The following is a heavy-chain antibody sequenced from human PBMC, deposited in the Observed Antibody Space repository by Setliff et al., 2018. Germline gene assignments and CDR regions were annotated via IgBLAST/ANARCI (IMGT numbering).Heavy chain of an antibody. CDR1: GYTFTNYN. CDR3: ARGGIATGRGY. CDR2: IDTDTGNP. Sequence: ASVKVSCKTSGYTFTNYNMDWVRQAPGQGLEWMGWIDTDTGNPTYAQGFTGRFVFSLDTSVSTAYLTINSLEPEDTAVYFCARGGIATGRGYWGQGTLVTVSA. J-gene: IGHJ4*02. D-gene: IGHD6-13*01. V-gene: IGHV7-4-1*02.